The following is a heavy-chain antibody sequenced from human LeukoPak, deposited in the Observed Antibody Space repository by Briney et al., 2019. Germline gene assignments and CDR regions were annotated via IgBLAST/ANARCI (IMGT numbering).Heavy chain of an antibody. D-gene: IGHD5-12*01. J-gene: IGHJ4*02. CDR3: ARVILDGYSGYDLGGLDY. CDR1: GYTSTSYY. Sequence: ASVKVSCKASGYTSTSYYMHWVRQAPGQGLEWMGIINPSGGSTSYAQKFQGRVTMTRDTSTSTVYMELSSLRSEDTAVYYCARVILDGYSGYDLGGLDYWGQGTLVTVSS. CDR2: INPSGGST. V-gene: IGHV1-46*01.